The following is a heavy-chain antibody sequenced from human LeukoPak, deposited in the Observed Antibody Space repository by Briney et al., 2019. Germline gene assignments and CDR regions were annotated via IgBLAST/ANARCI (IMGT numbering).Heavy chain of an antibody. CDR1: GFTFSSYA. D-gene: IGHD2-2*01. V-gene: IGHV3-23*01. Sequence: QPGGYLRLSCAASGFTFSSYAMSWVRQAPGKGLEWVSGVSGTGENIYYGDSVKGRFTISRDNSRNTLYLQMNSLRVDDMGVYYCVKEPSGANVVPADAFDFWGQGTMVTVSS. J-gene: IGHJ3*01. CDR2: VSGTGENI. CDR3: VKEPSGANVVPADAFDF.